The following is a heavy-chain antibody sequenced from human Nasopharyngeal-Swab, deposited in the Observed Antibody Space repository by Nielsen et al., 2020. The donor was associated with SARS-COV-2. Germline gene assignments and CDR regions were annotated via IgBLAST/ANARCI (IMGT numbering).Heavy chain of an antibody. J-gene: IGHJ6*03. CDR3: VRPYYYYMDV. V-gene: IGHV4-61*01. CDR2: IYYSGST. Sequence: SETLSLTCTVSGGSVSSGSYYWSWIRQPPGKGLEWIGYIYYSGSTNYNPSLKSRVTISVDKSKNQFSLKLTSVTAADTAVYYRVRPYYYYMDVWGEGTTVTVSS. CDR1: GGSVSSGSYY.